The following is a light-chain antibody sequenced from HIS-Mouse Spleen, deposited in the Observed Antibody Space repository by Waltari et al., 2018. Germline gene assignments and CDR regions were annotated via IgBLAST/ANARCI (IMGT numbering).Light chain of an antibody. V-gene: IGKV3-15*01. J-gene: IGKJ4*01. CDR3: QQYNNWPLT. Sequence: EIVMTQSPATLSVSPGERATLSFRASQSVSSNLAWYQQKPGQAPRLRIHGASTRATGIPARFSGRGSGTEFTLTISSLQSEDFAVYYCQQYNNWPLTFGGGTKVEIK. CDR1: QSVSSN. CDR2: GAS.